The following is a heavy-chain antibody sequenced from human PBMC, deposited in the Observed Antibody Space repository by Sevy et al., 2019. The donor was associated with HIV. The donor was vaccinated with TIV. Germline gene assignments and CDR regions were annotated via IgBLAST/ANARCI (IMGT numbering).Heavy chain of an antibody. CDR3: AHETFGRFES. D-gene: IGHD3-16*01. CDR1: GFTFSANW. Sequence: GGSLRLSCAASGFTFSANWMNWDRQAPGKGLEWVANIKGDGSDKHYVHSVEGRFTISRDNAKNLLYLQMNSLRVEDTAVYYCAHETFGRFESWGQGTLVTVSS. CDR2: IKGDGSDK. V-gene: IGHV3-7*01. J-gene: IGHJ4*02.